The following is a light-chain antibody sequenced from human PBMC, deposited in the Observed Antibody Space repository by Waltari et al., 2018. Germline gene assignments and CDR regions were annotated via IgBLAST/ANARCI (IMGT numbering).Light chain of an antibody. CDR2: DVS. CDR3: CSYAGSSTFV. J-gene: IGLJ1*01. CDR1: SSDVGGYNY. V-gene: IGLV2-23*02. Sequence: QSALTQPASVSGSPGQSLTISCTGTSSDVGGYNYVSWYQQHPGKAPKLMIYDVSKRPSGVSNRFSGSKSRNTASLTISGLQAEDEADYYCCSYAGSSTFVLGTGTKVTVL.